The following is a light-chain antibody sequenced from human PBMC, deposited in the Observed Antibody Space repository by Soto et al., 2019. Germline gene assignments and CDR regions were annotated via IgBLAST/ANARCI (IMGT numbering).Light chain of an antibody. CDR2: ANI. CDR3: QSYDTSLGGSVT. V-gene: IGLV1-40*01. J-gene: IGLJ2*01. CDR1: SSNIGAGYN. Sequence: QAVVTQPPSVSAAPGQRVTISCTGSSSNIGAGYNVHWYQQLPGTAPKLLIYANINRPSGVPDRFSGSKSGTSASLAITGLQAEDEADYYCQSYDTSLGGSVTFGGGTKVTVL.